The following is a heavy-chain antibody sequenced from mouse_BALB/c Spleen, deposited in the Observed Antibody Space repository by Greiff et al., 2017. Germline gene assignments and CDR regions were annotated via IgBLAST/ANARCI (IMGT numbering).Heavy chain of an antibody. V-gene: IGHV2-9*02. Sequence: VMLVESGPGLVAPSQSLSITCTVSGFSLTRYGVHWVRQPPGKGLEWLGVICAGGSTNYNSALMSRLSISKDNSKSQVFLKMNSLQTDDTAMYYCARDPYGNYGWFAYWGQETLVTVSA. D-gene: IGHD2-10*02. J-gene: IGHJ3*01. CDR3: ARDPYGNYGWFAY. CDR2: ICAGGST. CDR1: GFSLTRYG.